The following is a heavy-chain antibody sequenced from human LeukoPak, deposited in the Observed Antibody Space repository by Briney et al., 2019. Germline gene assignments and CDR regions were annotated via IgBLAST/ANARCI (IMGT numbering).Heavy chain of an antibody. J-gene: IGHJ4*02. CDR1: GRSFSGYY. CDR2: INHSGST. D-gene: IGHD3-3*01. CDR3: ARGTDDFWRVYYKSYYFDY. Sequence: KPSETLSLTCAVYGRSFSGYYWSWICQPPGKGLEWIGEINHSGSTNYNPSLKSRVTISVDTSKNQFSLKLSSVTAADTAVCNCARGTDDFWRVYYKSYYFDYGGQGTLVTVSS. V-gene: IGHV4-34*01.